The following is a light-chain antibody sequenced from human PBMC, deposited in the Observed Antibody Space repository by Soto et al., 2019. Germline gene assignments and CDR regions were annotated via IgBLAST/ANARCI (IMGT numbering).Light chain of an antibody. CDR1: SXDVGGYNY. CDR2: EVS. Sequence: QSALTQPDSVSGSPGQSITISCTGTSXDVGGYNYVSWYQQHPGKAPKLMIYEVSNRPSGVSNRFSGSKSGNTASLTISGLQAEDEADYYCSSYTSSSTYVFGTGTKVIFL. V-gene: IGLV2-14*01. CDR3: SSYTSSSTYV. J-gene: IGLJ1*01.